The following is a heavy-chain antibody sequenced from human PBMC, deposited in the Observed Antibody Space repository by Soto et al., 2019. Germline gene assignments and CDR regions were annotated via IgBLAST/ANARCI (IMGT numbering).Heavy chain of an antibody. CDR3: ARRRSSGYHY. CDR1: GFTFSRYW. V-gene: IGHV3-7*01. J-gene: IGHJ4*02. CDR2: IKQDGSEK. Sequence: EVQLVESGGGLVQPGGSLRLSCAASGFTFSRYWVTWVRQAPGKGLEWVATIKQDGSEKYYVDSVKGRFTISRDNAKNSLFLQMNSLRAEDTAVYYCARRRSSGYHYCGQGTLVTVSS. D-gene: IGHD6-19*01.